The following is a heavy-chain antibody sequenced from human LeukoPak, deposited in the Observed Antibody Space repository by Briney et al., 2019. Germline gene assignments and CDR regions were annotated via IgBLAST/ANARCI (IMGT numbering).Heavy chain of an antibody. Sequence: PSESLSLTCTVSGGSISNYYWSWIRQPAGKGLEWIGRIYTSGSTNYNPSLKSRVTMSVDTSKNQFSLKLSSVTAADTAVYYCARVVVVPAANYYYYYMDVWGKGTTVTISS. D-gene: IGHD2-2*01. V-gene: IGHV4-4*07. J-gene: IGHJ6*03. CDR1: GGSISNYY. CDR2: IYTSGST. CDR3: ARVVVVPAANYYYYYMDV.